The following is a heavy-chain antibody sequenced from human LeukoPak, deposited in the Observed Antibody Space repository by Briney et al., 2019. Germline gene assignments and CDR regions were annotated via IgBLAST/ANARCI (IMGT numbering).Heavy chain of an antibody. V-gene: IGHV4-31*03. CDR2: IYSSGTI. D-gene: IGHD5-24*01. J-gene: IGHJ4*02. Sequence: PSETLSLTCTVSGGSISSGGYYWSWIRQHPGKGLEWIGYIYSSGTIYYNPSLKSRVTISVDTSANQFSLKLSSVTAADTAVYYCARGDGYVSDYWGQGTLVTVPS. CDR1: GGSISSGGYY. CDR3: ARGDGYVSDY.